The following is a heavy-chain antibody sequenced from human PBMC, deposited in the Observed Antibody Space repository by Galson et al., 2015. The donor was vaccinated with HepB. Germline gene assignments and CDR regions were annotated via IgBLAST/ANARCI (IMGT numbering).Heavy chain of an antibody. CDR2: ISYDGSNK. D-gene: IGHD3-22*01. Sequence: SLRLSCAASGFTFSSYGMHWVRQAPGKGLEWVAVISYDGSNKYYADSVKGRFTISRDNSRNTLYLQMNNLRAEDTAVYYCAKENIVVITTYFDYWGQGTLVTVSS. CDR1: GFTFSSYG. J-gene: IGHJ4*02. V-gene: IGHV3-30*18. CDR3: AKENIVVITTYFDY.